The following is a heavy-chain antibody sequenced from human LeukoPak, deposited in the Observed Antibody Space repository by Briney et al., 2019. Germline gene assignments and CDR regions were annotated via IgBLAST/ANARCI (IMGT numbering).Heavy chain of an antibody. CDR2: LYTSGST. J-gene: IGHJ4*02. D-gene: IGHD3-22*01. V-gene: IGHV4-59*10. CDR3: ARGGSSGYYYG. CDR1: GGSFSGYY. Sequence: MASETLSLTCAVYGGSFSGYYWSWIRQPAGKGLEWIGRLYTSGSTNYNPSLKSRVTMSVDTSKNQFSLKLTSMTAADTAVYYCARGGSSGYYYGWGQGTLVTVSS.